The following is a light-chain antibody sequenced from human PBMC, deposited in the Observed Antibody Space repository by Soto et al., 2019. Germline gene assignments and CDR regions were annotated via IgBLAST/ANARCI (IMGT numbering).Light chain of an antibody. CDR2: WAS. J-gene: IGKJ4*01. V-gene: IGKV4-1*01. Sequence: DIVMTQSPDSLAVSLGERATINCKSSQSVLYSSNNKNYLAWYQQKPGQPPKLLIYWASTRESGVPDRFSGSWSGTDFTLTISSLQAEDVAVYYCQQYYSTPFLTFGGGTKVEIK. CDR1: QSVLYSSNNKNY. CDR3: QQYYSTPFLT.